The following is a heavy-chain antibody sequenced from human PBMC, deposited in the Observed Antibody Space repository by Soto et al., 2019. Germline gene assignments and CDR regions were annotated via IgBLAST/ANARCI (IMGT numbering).Heavy chain of an antibody. CDR2: IWYDGDNE. V-gene: IGHV3-33*01. D-gene: IGHD3-10*01. CDR1: GFDFTDYG. Sequence: QVQLVESGGGVVQPGRSLRLSCVASGFDFTDYGMHWVRQAPGKGLEWVALIWYDGDNEYYADSVKGRFPITRDNSQNALYLLKNGLRVEATAVYYCVRDVDSDGTTGGYFEYWFDSWGMGTLVTVSP. J-gene: IGHJ5*01. CDR3: VRDVDSDGTTGGYFEYWFDS.